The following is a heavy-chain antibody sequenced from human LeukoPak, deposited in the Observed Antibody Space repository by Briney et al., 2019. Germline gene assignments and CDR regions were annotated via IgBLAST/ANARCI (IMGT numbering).Heavy chain of an antibody. J-gene: IGHJ4*02. V-gene: IGHV4-38-2*02. CDR1: GYSISSGYY. Sequence: SETLSLTCTVSGYSISSGYYWGWIRQPPGKGLEWIGNIYNSGSTYYNPSLKGRVTISVDTSKNQFSLKLSSVTAADTAVYYCARWAVVTANYFDYWGQGTLVTVSS. CDR2: IYNSGST. CDR3: ARWAVVTANYFDY. D-gene: IGHD2-15*01.